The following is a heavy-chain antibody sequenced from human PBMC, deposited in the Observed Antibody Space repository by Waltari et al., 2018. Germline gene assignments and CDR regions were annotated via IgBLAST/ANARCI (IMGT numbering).Heavy chain of an antibody. Sequence: EWVAVISYDGSNKYYADSVKGRFTISRDNSKNTLYLQMNSLRAEDTAVYYCARDEVGAYYYWGQGTLVTVSS. D-gene: IGHD1-26*01. CDR3: ARDEVGAYYY. V-gene: IGHV3-30-3*01. CDR2: ISYDGSNK. J-gene: IGHJ4*02.